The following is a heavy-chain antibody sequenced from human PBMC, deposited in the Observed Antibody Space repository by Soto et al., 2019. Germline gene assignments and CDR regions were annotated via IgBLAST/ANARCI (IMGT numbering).Heavy chain of an antibody. J-gene: IGHJ6*03. Sequence: GGSLRLSCAASGFTFSSYWMHWVRQAPWKGLVWVSRINSDGSSTSYADSVKGRFTISRDNAKNTLYLQMNSLRAEDTAVYYCARIAVAEGYYYYYMDVWGKGTTVTVS. CDR3: ARIAVAEGYYYYYMDV. D-gene: IGHD6-19*01. CDR1: GFTFSSYW. V-gene: IGHV3-74*01. CDR2: INSDGSST.